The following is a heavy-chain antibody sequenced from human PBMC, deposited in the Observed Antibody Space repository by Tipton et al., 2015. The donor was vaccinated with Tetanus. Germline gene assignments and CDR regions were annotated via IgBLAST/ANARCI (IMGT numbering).Heavy chain of an antibody. Sequence: QLVQSGAEVKRPGSSMRVSCKASGGTFTTASGGSFSSSAFSWVRQAPGQGLEWVGRISPFTGNTEYEQNLQDRLILTTDTSTATAYVEVRSLTSDDTAVYYCARDRAVPVQAYGTDVWGQGTSVTVSS. V-gene: IGHV1-18*04. D-gene: IGHD6-19*01. J-gene: IGHJ6*02. CDR2: ISPFTGNT. CDR1: GGTFTTASGGSFSSSA. CDR3: ARDRAVPVQAYGTDV.